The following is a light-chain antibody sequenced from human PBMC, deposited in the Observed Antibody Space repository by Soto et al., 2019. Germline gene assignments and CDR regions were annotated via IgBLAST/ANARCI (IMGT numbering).Light chain of an antibody. CDR1: QSVSSY. J-gene: IGKJ4*01. CDR3: QQRSNWGALT. Sequence: ILLTQSEATLSLSPGDGATLSCRASQSVSSYLAWYQQNPCQAPRLLIYDASNRATGIPASFIGSGSGTDFTLTISSLEPQDFAVYFCQQRSNWGALTFGRGTMVDIK. CDR2: DAS. V-gene: IGKV3-11*01.